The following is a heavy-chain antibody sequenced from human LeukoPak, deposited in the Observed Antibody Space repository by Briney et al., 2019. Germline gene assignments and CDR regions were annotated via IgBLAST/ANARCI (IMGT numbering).Heavy chain of an antibody. CDR3: ARGVLWFGDGGKWVDP. J-gene: IGHJ5*02. CDR2: ISAYNGNT. CDR1: GYTFTSYG. Sequence: ASVKVSCKASGYTFTSYGISWVRQAPGQGLEWMGWISAYNGNTNYAQKLQGRVTMTTDTSTSTAYMELRSLRSDDTAVYYCARGVLWFGDGGKWVDPLGQGTLVTVSS. V-gene: IGHV1-18*04. D-gene: IGHD3-10*01.